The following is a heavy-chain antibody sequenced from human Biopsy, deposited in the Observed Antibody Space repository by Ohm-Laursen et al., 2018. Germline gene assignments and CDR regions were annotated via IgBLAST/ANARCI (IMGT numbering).Heavy chain of an antibody. J-gene: IGHJ4*02. D-gene: IGHD3-22*01. CDR2: IIPLFGTT. CDR1: GGTFSDYA. CDR3: ARDTKWLASGPIDY. Sequence: ASVKVSCKTSGGTFSDYAISWLRQAPGQGLEWMGGIIPLFGTTNYAQKFQGRVTITADKSTDTAYMDLSSLRSEDTAVYYCARDTKWLASGPIDYGGKGALVTVSS. V-gene: IGHV1-69*06.